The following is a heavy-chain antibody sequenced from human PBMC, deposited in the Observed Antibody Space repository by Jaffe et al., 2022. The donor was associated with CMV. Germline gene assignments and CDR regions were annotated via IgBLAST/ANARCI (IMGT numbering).Heavy chain of an antibody. CDR2: IYYSGST. CDR3: ARVSVYDFWSGYPAEYYYYYYMDV. CDR1: GGSISSYY. V-gene: IGHV4-59*01. J-gene: IGHJ6*03. Sequence: QVQLQESGPGLVKPSETLSLTCTVSGGSISSYYWSWIRQPPGKGLEWIGYIYYSGSTNYNPSLKSRVTISVDTSKNQFSLKLSSVTAADTAVYYCARVSVYDFWSGYPAEYYYYYYMDVWGKGTTVTVSS. D-gene: IGHD3-3*01.